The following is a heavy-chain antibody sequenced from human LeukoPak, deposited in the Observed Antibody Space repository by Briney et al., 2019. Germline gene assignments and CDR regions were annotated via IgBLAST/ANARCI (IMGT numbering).Heavy chain of an antibody. J-gene: IGHJ5*02. D-gene: IGHD3-16*01. CDR2: IHYNGNT. V-gene: IGHV4-39*07. CDR1: GGSIDSSSYY. Sequence: PSETLSLTCTVSGGSIDSSSYYWGWIRQPPGKGLEWIASIHYNGNTYYNPSPKSRVTISVDTSKNQFSLKLTSVTAADTAIYYCARPGGSTTSYNWFDPWGQGTLVTVSS. CDR3: ARPGGSTTSYNWFDP.